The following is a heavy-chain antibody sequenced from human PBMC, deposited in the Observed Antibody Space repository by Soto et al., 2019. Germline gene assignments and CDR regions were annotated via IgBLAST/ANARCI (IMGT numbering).Heavy chain of an antibody. CDR3: ARMREYTYGLIDY. J-gene: IGHJ4*02. V-gene: IGHV1-69*02. Sequence: QVQLVQSGAEVKKPGSSVKVSCKASGGTLSAHTINWVRQAPGQGLEWMGRVIPMLGKANYAQKLQGRVTITADKCTSTAYMELRSLRSDDTAVYYCARMREYTYGLIDYWGQGTLVTVSS. CDR1: GGTLSAHT. CDR2: VIPMLGKA. D-gene: IGHD5-18*01.